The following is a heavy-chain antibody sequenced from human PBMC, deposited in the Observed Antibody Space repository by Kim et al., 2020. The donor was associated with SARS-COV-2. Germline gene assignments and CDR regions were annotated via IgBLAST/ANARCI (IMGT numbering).Heavy chain of an antibody. CDR2: TESDGITT. V-gene: IGHV3-74*01. Sequence: GGSLRLSCVASGFTFRSYCMHWVRQVPGKGLMLVSRTESDGITTNYAGFAEGRFTVARDNAKNTLFLHMTSLRPEDTAVYYCVREAALVGGGIDSWGQGVHVAVYS. J-gene: IGHJ4*02. D-gene: IGHD2-8*02. CDR3: VREAALVGGGIDS. CDR1: GFTFRSYC.